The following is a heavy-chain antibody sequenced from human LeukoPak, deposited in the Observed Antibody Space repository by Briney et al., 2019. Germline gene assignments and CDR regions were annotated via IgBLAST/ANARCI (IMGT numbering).Heavy chain of an antibody. J-gene: IGHJ5*02. V-gene: IGHV3-7*01. CDR3: ARGSEMATILSDWFDP. CDR1: GFTFSSYW. CDR2: IKQDGSEK. Sequence: PGGSLRLSCAASGFTFSSYWMSWVRQAPGKGLEWVANIKQDGSEKYYVDSVKGRFTISRDNAKNSLYLQMNSLRAEDTAVYYCARGSEMATILSDWFDPWGQGTLVTVSS. D-gene: IGHD5-24*01.